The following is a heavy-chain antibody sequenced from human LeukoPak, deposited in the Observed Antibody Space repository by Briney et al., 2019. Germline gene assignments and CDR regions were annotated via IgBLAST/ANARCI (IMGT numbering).Heavy chain of an antibody. V-gene: IGHV4-31*03. CDR2: IYYSGST. CDR1: GGSISSGGYY. Sequence: SETLSLTCTVSGGSISSGGYYWSWIRQHPGKGLEWIGYIYYSGSTYYNPSLKSRVTISVDTSKNQFSLKLSSVTAADTAVYYCARGFNRDSSGYYGYWGQGTLVTVSS. D-gene: IGHD3-22*01. CDR3: ARGFNRDSSGYYGY. J-gene: IGHJ4*02.